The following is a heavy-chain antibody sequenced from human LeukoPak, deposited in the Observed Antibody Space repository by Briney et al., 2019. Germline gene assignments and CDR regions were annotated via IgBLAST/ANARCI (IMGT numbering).Heavy chain of an antibody. CDR2: ISSSGSTI. CDR3: AELGITMIGGV. V-gene: IGHV3-48*03. J-gene: IGHJ6*04. Sequence: GGSLRLSCAASGFTFSSYEMNWVRQAPGKGLEWVSYISSSGSTIYYADSVKGRFTISRDNAKNSLYLQMNSQRAEDTAVYYCAELGITMIGGVWGKGTTVTISS. CDR1: GFTFSSYE. D-gene: IGHD3-10*02.